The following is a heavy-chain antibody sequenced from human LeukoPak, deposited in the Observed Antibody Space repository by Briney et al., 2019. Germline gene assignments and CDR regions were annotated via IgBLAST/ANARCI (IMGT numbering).Heavy chain of an antibody. CDR2: INHSGST. CDR1: GGSFSGYY. V-gene: IGHV4-34*01. J-gene: IGHJ3*02. D-gene: IGHD4-17*01. Sequence: PSETLSLTCAVYGGSFSGYYWSWIRQPPGKGLEWIGEINHSGSTNYNPSLKSRVTISVDTSKNQFSLKLSSVTAADTAEYYCARLSVDYGDYEGRDAFDIWGQGTMVTVSS. CDR3: ARLSVDYGDYEGRDAFDI.